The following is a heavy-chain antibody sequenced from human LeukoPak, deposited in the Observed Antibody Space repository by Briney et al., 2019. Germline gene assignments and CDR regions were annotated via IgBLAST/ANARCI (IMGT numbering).Heavy chain of an antibody. V-gene: IGHV3-7*01. D-gene: IGHD4-17*01. CDR3: ARDYGDYRPCFDAFDI. J-gene: IGHJ3*02. CDR2: IKQDGSEK. CDR1: GFTFSSYW. Sequence: GGSLRLSCAASGFTFSSYWMSWVRQAPGKGLEWVANIKQDGSEKYYVDSVKGRFTISRDNAKNSLYLQMNSLRAEDTAVYYCARDYGDYRPCFDAFDIWGQGTMVTVSS.